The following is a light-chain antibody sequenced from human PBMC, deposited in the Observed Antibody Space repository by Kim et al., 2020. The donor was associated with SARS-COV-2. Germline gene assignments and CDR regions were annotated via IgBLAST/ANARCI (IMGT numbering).Light chain of an antibody. J-gene: IGLJ3*02. CDR1: SLRSYY. V-gene: IGLV3-19*01. Sequence: SSELTQDPAVSVALGQTVRITCQGDSLRSYYASWYQQKPGQAPVHVIYGKNNRPSGFPDRFSGSSSGNTASLTNTGAQAEDEADYYCNSRDSSGNHWVFGGGTQLTVL. CDR2: GKN. CDR3: NSRDSSGNHWV.